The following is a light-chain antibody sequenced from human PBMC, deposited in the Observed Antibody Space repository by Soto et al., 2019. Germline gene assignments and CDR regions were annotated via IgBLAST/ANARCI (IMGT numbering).Light chain of an antibody. CDR1: QGISSD. CDR3: QQLNSYPLFT. J-gene: IGKJ3*01. Sequence: AIQLTQSPSSLSASVGDRVTITCRASQGISSDLAWYQQKPGRAPKLLVYDASSLQSGVPSSFTGSGSGTDFTLTISSLQPEEFATYYCQQLNSYPLFTFGPGAKVDIK. V-gene: IGKV1-13*02. CDR2: DAS.